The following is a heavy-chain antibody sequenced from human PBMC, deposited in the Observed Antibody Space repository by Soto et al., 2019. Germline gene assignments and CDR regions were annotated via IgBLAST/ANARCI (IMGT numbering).Heavy chain of an antibody. Sequence: SETLSLTCTVSGGSISSYYWSWIRQPPGKGLEWIGYIYYSGSTNYNPSLKSRVTISVDTSKNQFSLKLSSVTAADTAVYYCARALLGYCSSTSCYTDYRMDVWGQGTTVTVSS. J-gene: IGHJ6*02. D-gene: IGHD2-2*02. CDR1: GGSISSYY. CDR2: IYYSGST. V-gene: IGHV4-59*01. CDR3: ARALLGYCSSTSCYTDYRMDV.